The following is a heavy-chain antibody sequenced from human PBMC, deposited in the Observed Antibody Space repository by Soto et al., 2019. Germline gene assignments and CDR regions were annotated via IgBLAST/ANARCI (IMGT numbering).Heavy chain of an antibody. CDR1: GGSISSGGYS. Sequence: QLQLQESGSGLVKPSQTLSLTCAVSGGSISSGGYSWSWIRQPPGKRLEWIGYIYHSGSTYYNPSLKSRVTIPVDRSKNQFSLKLSSLTAADTAVYYCAAGGGLPRYYWGQGTLVTVSS. CDR3: AAGGGLPRYY. CDR2: IYHSGST. J-gene: IGHJ4*02. D-gene: IGHD5-12*01. V-gene: IGHV4-30-2*01.